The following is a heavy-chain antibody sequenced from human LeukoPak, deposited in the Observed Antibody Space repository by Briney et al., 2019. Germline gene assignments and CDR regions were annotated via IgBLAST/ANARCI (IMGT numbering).Heavy chain of an antibody. D-gene: IGHD5-18*01. J-gene: IGHJ5*02. CDR2: ISTSSSYI. V-gene: IGHV3-21*01. CDR3: ARDRDEGYSYGYDWS. Sequence: PGGSVRLSCATSGFTFSHYSMNWVRQAPGRGLEWISSISTSSSYINYADSVKGRFTVSRDNAKNSLYLHMNSLRADDTAMYYCARDRDEGYSYGYDWSWGQGTLVTVAS. CDR1: GFTFSHYS.